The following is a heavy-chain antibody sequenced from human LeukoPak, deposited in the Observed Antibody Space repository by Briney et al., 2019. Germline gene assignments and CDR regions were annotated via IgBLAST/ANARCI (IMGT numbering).Heavy chain of an antibody. J-gene: IGHJ6*03. CDR2: IHHSGST. CDR1: GGSISSKNW. D-gene: IGHD3-10*01. Sequence: PSETLSLTCAVSGGSISSKNWWSWVRQPPGKGLEWIGEIHHSGSTNYKPSLKSRVTISIDQSKNQFSLRLSSVTAADTAVYYCAKIVGYGSEYYYYYMDVWGKGITVTVSS. V-gene: IGHV4-4*02. CDR3: AKIVGYGSEYYYYYMDV.